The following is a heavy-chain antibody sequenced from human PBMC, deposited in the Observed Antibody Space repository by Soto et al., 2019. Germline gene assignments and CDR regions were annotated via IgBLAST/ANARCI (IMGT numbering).Heavy chain of an antibody. CDR3: GRQMFRGIAED. CDR2: IYYSGST. Sequence: ETLCLTXTVANGSITNYPRSWIRKPPGKELEWIGYIYYSGSTNYNPSLKSRVTISVDTSKNQFSLKLSSVTAADTAVYYCGRQMFRGIAEDWGQGTLVTVSS. CDR1: NGSITNYP. J-gene: IGHJ4*02. V-gene: IGHV4-59*08. D-gene: IGHD6-13*01.